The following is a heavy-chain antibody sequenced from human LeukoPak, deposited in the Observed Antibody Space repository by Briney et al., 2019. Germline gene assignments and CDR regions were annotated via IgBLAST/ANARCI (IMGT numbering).Heavy chain of an antibody. J-gene: IGHJ3*02. CDR1: GFTFGDYA. CDR2: IRSKAYSGTT. Sequence: PGGSLRLSCTASGFTFGDYAMSWVRQAPGKGLEWVGFIRSKAYSGTTEYAASVQGRFTISRDDSKNIAYLQMSSLKTEDTAVYYCTNSGVAKTPYCSSTSCSKCAFDIWGQGTMVTVSS. D-gene: IGHD2-2*01. V-gene: IGHV3-49*04. CDR3: TNSGVAKTPYCSSTSCSKCAFDI.